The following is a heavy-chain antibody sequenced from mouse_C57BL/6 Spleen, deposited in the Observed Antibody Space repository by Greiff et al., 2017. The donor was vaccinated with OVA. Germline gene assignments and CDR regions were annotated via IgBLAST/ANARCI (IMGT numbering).Heavy chain of an antibody. CDR1: GYTFTSYW. CDR2: IYPGSGST. CDR3: ARRGTTVVEYYAMDY. J-gene: IGHJ4*01. V-gene: IGHV1-55*01. Sequence: QVQLKQPGAELVKPGASVKMSCKASGYTFTSYWITWVKQRPGQGLEWIGDIYPGSGSTNYNEKFKSKATLTVDTSSSTAYMQLSSLTSEDSAVYYCARRGTTVVEYYAMDYWGQGTSVTVSS. D-gene: IGHD1-1*01.